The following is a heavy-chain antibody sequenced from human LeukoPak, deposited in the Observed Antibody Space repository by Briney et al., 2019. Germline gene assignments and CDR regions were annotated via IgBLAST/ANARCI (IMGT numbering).Heavy chain of an antibody. CDR3: ARRAVAENYFDY. Sequence: SETVSLTCTVSVGSISGYYWSWIRQPPGKGLEWIGYIYSSGSTTYNSSLKSRVTISVDTSKNQLSLKLSSVTAADTAVYYSARRAVAENYFDYWGQGTLVTVSS. CDR1: VGSISGYY. D-gene: IGHD6-19*01. V-gene: IGHV4-4*09. CDR2: IYSSGST. J-gene: IGHJ4*02.